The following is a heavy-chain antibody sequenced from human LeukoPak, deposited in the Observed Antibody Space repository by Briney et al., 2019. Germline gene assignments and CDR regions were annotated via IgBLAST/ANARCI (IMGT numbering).Heavy chain of an antibody. V-gene: IGHV6-1*01. CDR3: VRIFGIVVGTDDLQWFDP. CDR1: GDIVSSNSAA. J-gene: IGHJ5*02. CDR2: TYYRSKWYN. D-gene: IGHD2-15*01. Sequence: SQTLSLTCAISGDIVSSNSAAWNWIRQSPSRGLERLGRTYYRSKWYNDYAVSVKSRITINPDTSKNQFSLQLTSVTAADTAIYYCVRIFGIVVGTDDLQWFDPWGQGTLVIVSS.